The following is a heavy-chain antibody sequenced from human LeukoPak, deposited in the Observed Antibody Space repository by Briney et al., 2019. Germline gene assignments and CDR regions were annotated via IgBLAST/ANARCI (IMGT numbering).Heavy chain of an antibody. Sequence: QSGGSLRLSCAASGFTFSSYWMSWVRQAPGKGLEWVSYISSSGSTIYYADSVKGRFTISRDNAKNSLYLQMNSLRAEDTAVYYCARVGQGGYPPNWGQGTLVTVSS. CDR2: ISSSGSTI. D-gene: IGHD5-12*01. CDR1: GFTFSSYW. CDR3: ARVGQGGYPPN. V-gene: IGHV3-48*04. J-gene: IGHJ4*02.